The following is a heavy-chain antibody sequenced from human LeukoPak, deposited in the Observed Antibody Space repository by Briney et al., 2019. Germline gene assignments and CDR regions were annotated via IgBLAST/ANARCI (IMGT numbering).Heavy chain of an antibody. J-gene: IGHJ4*02. Sequence: PGGSLRLSCAASGFTFSGSAMHWVRQASGKGLEWVGRIRSKANSYATAYAASVKGRVTISRDDSQNTAYLQMNSLKTEDTAVYYCTRHRVVGATTSLDAAPSGPIGWGQGTLVTVSS. CDR3: TRHRVVGATTSLDAAPSGPIG. D-gene: IGHD1-26*01. V-gene: IGHV3-73*01. CDR1: GFTFSGSA. CDR2: IRSKANSYAT.